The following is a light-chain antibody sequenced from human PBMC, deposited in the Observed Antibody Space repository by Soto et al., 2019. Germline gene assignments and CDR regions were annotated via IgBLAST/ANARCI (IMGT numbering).Light chain of an antibody. V-gene: IGKV3-20*01. CDR2: GAS. Sequence: EIVLTQSPGTLYLSPGQRATLSCMASQSVSSGYLAWYQQKPGQAPRPLVYGASRRATGIPDRFSGRGSGTGFTLPISRLEPEDFAVYYWQQYRSSPRPFGQGTRVEIK. CDR1: QSVSSGY. J-gene: IGKJ1*01. CDR3: QQYRSSPRP.